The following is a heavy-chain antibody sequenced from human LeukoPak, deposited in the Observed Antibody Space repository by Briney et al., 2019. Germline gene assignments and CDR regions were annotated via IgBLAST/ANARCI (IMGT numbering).Heavy chain of an antibody. V-gene: IGHV3-7*01. Sequence: GGSLRLSCAASGFTFSSYWMSWVRQAPGKGLEWVANIKQDGSEKYYVDSVKGRFTISRDNAKNSLYLQMNSLRAEDTAVYYCARDMYYDILTGYYIHYYHYMDVWGKGTTVTVSS. CDR3: ARDMYYDILTGYYIHYYHYMDV. CDR1: GFTFSSYW. CDR2: IKQDGSEK. J-gene: IGHJ6*03. D-gene: IGHD3-9*01.